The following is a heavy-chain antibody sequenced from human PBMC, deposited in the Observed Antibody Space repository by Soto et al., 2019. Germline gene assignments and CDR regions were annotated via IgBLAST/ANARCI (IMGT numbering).Heavy chain of an antibody. CDR1: GFSVSSNY. J-gene: IGHJ5*02. CDR2: IYTGGST. D-gene: IGHD1-1*01. V-gene: IGHV3-53*01. CDR3: ARSINWPDWFDP. Sequence: GGSLRLSCAASGFSVSSNYMSWVRQAPGKGLEWVSVIYTGGSTYYADSVEGRFTISRDNSKNTLYLQMNSLRVEDTAVYYCARSINWPDWFDPWGQGILVTVSS.